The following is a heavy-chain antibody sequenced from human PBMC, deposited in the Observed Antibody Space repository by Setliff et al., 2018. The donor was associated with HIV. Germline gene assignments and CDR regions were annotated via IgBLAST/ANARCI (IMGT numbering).Heavy chain of an antibody. CDR2: INHSGNT. V-gene: IGHV4-34*01. Sequence: SETLSLTCAVYGGSFSGYYWSWIRQPPGKGLEWIWEINHSGNTNYNPSLKSRVTISVDTSKNQFTLNLNSVTAADTAAYYCATPCTSTSCYSAGLDYWGQGTLVTVSS. CDR3: ATPCTSTSCYSAGLDY. D-gene: IGHD2-2*01. J-gene: IGHJ4*02. CDR1: GGSFSGYY.